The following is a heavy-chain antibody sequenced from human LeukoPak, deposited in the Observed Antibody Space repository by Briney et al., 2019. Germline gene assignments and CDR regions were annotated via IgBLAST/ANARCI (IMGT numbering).Heavy chain of an antibody. Sequence: GRSLRLSCAASGFTFSSYAMHWVRQAPGKGLEWVAVISNDGSNKYYADSVKGRFTISRDNSKNTLYLQMNSLRAEDTAVYYCAREGVGIAFDIWGQGTMVTVSS. CDR2: ISNDGSNK. J-gene: IGHJ3*02. V-gene: IGHV3-30-3*01. D-gene: IGHD7-27*01. CDR1: GFTFSSYA. CDR3: AREGVGIAFDI.